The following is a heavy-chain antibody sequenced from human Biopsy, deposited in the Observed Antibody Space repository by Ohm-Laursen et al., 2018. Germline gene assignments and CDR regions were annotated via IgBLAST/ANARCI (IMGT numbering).Heavy chain of an antibody. CDR2: IFQNGYT. CDR1: GHSVRSGYY. Sequence: SETLSLTCAVSGHSVRSGYYWGWIRQPPGKRLEWIGSIFQNGYTYYNPSLETRVTISVDTSKNQFSLQVNSVTAADTAVYYCARTPRDSFWSGSYKRGLWFDPWGQGTLVIVSS. V-gene: IGHV4-38-2*01. D-gene: IGHD3-3*01. CDR3: ARTPRDSFWSGSYKRGLWFDP. J-gene: IGHJ5*02.